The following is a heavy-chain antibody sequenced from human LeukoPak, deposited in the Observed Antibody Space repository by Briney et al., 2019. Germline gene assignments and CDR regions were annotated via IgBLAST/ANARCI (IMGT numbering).Heavy chain of an antibody. CDR2: IYISGST. D-gene: IGHD6-13*01. CDR1: GGSINNYS. Sequence: SETLSLTCTVSGGSINNYSWSWIRQPAGKGLEWIGRIYISGSTNYNPSLKSRVTMSIETSKNQFSLQLSSVTAADTAMYYCARDRLSSSWPSYFDYWGQGTLVTVSS. CDR3: ARDRLSSSWPSYFDY. J-gene: IGHJ4*02. V-gene: IGHV4-4*07.